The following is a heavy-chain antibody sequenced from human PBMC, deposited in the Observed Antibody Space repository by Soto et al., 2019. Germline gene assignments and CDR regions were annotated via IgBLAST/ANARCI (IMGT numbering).Heavy chain of an antibody. CDR3: ARGYYVWGSYRYHFDY. J-gene: IGHJ4*02. D-gene: IGHD3-16*02. Sequence: GASVKVSCKASGGTFSSHAISWVRQAPGQGLEWMGGIIPIFGTANYAQKFQGRVTITADKSTSTAYMELSSLRSEDTAVYYCARGYYVWGSYRYHFDYWGQGTPVTVSS. V-gene: IGHV1-69*06. CDR1: GGTFSSHA. CDR2: IIPIFGTA.